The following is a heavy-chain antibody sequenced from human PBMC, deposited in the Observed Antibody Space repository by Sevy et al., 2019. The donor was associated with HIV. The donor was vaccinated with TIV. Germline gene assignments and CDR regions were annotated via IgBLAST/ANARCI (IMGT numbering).Heavy chain of an antibody. V-gene: IGHV3-21*01. CDR3: ARDKTILEGRYGMDV. Sequence: GGSLRLSCAASGFTFSDYNMNWVRQAPGKGLEWVSFISSGSGFIYYAGSVKGRFTISRDNAKNSLFLQVNSLRADDTAVYFCARDKTILEGRYGMDVWGQGTTVTVSS. CDR2: ISSGSGFI. J-gene: IGHJ6*02. D-gene: IGHD3-3*01. CDR1: GFTFSDYN.